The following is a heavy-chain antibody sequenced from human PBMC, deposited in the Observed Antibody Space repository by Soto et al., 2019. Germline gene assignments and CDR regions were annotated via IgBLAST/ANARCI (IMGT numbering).Heavy chain of an antibody. CDR3: ASGVYGSGSYYAGFDY. Sequence: QAQLVESGGGVAQPGGSLRLSCAASGFSFSSFVMHWVRQAPGKGLAWVALVSYDATNQYYTDSVKGRFTDSRDNSKNTLYLQMESLRPEDTDVYYCASGVYGSGSYYAGFDYWGLGTLVTVSS. J-gene: IGHJ4*02. CDR1: GFSFSSFV. CDR2: VSYDATNQ. V-gene: IGHV3-30-3*01. D-gene: IGHD3-10*01.